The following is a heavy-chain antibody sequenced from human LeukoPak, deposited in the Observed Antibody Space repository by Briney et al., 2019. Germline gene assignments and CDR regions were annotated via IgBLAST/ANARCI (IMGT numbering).Heavy chain of an antibody. V-gene: IGHV3-33*01. CDR1: GFTFSSYG. CDR2: IWYDGSNK. CDR3: ARGGMVRGVISNLDY. D-gene: IGHD3-10*01. Sequence: LPGGSLRLSRAASGFTFSSYGMHWVRQAPGKGLEWVAVIWYDGSNKYYVDSVKGRFTISRDNSKNTLYLQMNSLRAEDTAVYYCARGGMVRGVISNLDYWGQGTLVTVSS. J-gene: IGHJ4*02.